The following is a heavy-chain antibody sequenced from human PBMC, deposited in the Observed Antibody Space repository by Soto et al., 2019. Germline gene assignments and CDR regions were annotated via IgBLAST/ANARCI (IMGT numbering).Heavy chain of an antibody. CDR2: ISSSSSYL. V-gene: IGHV3-21*03. D-gene: IGHD3-9*01. CDR3: TTDSQISLTLVRFDY. Sequence: GGSLRLSCAASGFTFSSYSMNWVRQAPGKGLEWVSSISSSSSYLYYADSVKGRFTISRDNAKNSLYLQMNSLKTEDTGVYYCTTDSQISLTLVRFDYWGHGTLVTVSS. CDR1: GFTFSSYS. J-gene: IGHJ4*01.